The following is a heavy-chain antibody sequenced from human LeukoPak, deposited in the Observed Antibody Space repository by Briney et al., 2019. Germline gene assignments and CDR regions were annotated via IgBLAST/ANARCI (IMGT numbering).Heavy chain of an antibody. V-gene: IGHV4-59*12. CDR3: ASTYYDFWSGYRNQYYYYGMDV. CDR2: IYYSGST. CDR1: GGSISSYY. Sequence: SETLSLTCTVSGGSISSYYWSWIRQPPGKGLEWIGYIYYSGSTNYNPSLKSRVTISVDTSKNQFSLKLSSVTAADTAVYYCASTYYDFWSGYRNQYYYYGMDVWGQGTTVTVSS. J-gene: IGHJ6*02. D-gene: IGHD3-3*01.